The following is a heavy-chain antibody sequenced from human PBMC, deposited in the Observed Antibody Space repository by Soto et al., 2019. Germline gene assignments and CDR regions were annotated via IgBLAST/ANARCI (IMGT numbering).Heavy chain of an antibody. V-gene: IGHV4-31*01. Sequence: QVQLQESGPGLVKPSQTLSLTCTVSDDSMTTVVYYWTWIRQNPGQGLEWIGFISYSGSTYYSSYLKGQVAISADTSKNQLSLKLKSVTAADTAVYYCTRGDYWGQRTLVTVSS. J-gene: IGHJ4*02. CDR3: TRGDY. CDR1: DDSMTTVVYY. CDR2: ISYSGST.